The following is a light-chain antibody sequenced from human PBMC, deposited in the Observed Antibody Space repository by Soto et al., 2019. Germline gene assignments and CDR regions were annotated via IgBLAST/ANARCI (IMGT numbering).Light chain of an antibody. V-gene: IGKV3-20*01. J-gene: IGKJ2*01. CDR1: QSVSSTY. CDR2: STS. CDR3: QQYGGSPRYT. Sequence: EIVLTQSPGTLSLSPGERATLSCRASQSVSSTYLAWYQQRPGQAPRLLIYSTSSRATGIPDRFSGSGSGTDFTLTISRLEPEDFAVYYCQQYGGSPRYTFRQGTKLEIK.